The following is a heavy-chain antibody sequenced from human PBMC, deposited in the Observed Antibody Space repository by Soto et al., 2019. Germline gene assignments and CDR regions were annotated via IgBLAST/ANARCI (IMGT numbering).Heavy chain of an antibody. Sequence: HPGGSLRLSCAASGFTFSSYSMNWVRQAPGKGLEWVSYISSSSSTIYYADSVKGRFTISRDNAKNSLYLQMNSLRDEDTAVYYCAREQYRVPAAINYYYGMDVWGQGTTVTVSS. V-gene: IGHV3-48*02. CDR2: ISSSSSTI. D-gene: IGHD2-2*01. J-gene: IGHJ6*02. CDR3: AREQYRVPAAINYYYGMDV. CDR1: GFTFSSYS.